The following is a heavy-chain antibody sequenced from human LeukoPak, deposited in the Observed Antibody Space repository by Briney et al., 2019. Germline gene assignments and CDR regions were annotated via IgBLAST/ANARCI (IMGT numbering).Heavy chain of an antibody. V-gene: IGHV3-7*01. Sequence: GGSLRLSCAASGFTFSSYWMSWVRQAPGKGLEWVANIKQDGSEKYYVDSVKGRFTISRDNAKNSLYLQMNSLRAEDTAVYYCARGGAGSGNYYHYFEYWGQGTLVTVSS. D-gene: IGHD3-10*01. J-gene: IGHJ4*02. CDR1: GFTFSSYW. CDR3: ARGGAGSGNYYHYFEY. CDR2: IKQDGSEK.